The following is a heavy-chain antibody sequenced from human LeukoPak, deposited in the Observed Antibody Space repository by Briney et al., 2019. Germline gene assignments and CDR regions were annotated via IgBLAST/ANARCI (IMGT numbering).Heavy chain of an antibody. J-gene: IGHJ4*02. CDR3: ARGSGSSALFDY. Sequence: SVKVSCKASGGTFSSYAISWVRQAPGQGLEWMGRIIPIFGTANYAQKFQGRVTITTDESTSTAYMELSSLRSEDTAVYYCARGSGSSALFDYWGQGALVTVSS. D-gene: IGHD1-26*01. CDR2: IIPIFGTA. CDR1: GGTFSSYA. V-gene: IGHV1-69*05.